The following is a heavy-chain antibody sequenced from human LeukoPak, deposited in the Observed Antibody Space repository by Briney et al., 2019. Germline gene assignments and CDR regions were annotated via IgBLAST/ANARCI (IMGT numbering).Heavy chain of an antibody. CDR2: ISWNSGSI. CDR1: GFTFDDYA. J-gene: IGHJ6*02. Sequence: PGRSLRLSCAASGFTFDDYAMHWVRQAPGKGLEWVSGISWNSGSIGYADSVKGRFTISRDNAKNSLYLQMNSLRAEDTALYYCAKDIYGSSGWYVDYYGMDVWGQGTTVTVSS. D-gene: IGHD6-19*01. V-gene: IGHV3-9*01. CDR3: AKDIYGSSGWYVDYYGMDV.